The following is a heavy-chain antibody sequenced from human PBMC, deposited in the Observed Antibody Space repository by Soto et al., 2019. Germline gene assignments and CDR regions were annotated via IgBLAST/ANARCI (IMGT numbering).Heavy chain of an antibody. D-gene: IGHD1-7*01. CDR1: GGSFSGYY. CDR2: INPSGSS. J-gene: IGHJ6*02. V-gene: IGHV4-34*01. Sequence: PPETLSLTCAVYGGSFSGYYWSWIRQPPGKGLEWFGEINPSGSSNYNPSLKRRATLTVDTSKTQFPLKLSPVTAADTAVYYCAGEPPFINWNYVSLYYYYGMDVWGQGTTVTVSS. CDR3: AGEPPFINWNYVSLYYYYGMDV.